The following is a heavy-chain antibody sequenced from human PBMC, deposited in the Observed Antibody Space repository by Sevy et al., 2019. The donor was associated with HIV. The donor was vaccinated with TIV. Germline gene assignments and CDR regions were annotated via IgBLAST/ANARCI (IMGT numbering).Heavy chain of an antibody. CDR3: AKDRGYSIDRLPGD. V-gene: IGHV3-30-3*01. D-gene: IGHD6-13*01. CDR2: ISYAGSSK. J-gene: IGHJ6*01. Sequence: GGSLRLSCAASGFTFSSYPMHWVRQAPGKGLEWVAVISYAGSSKYYADSVKGRFTISRDTPKNTLYLQMNSLRAEDSAVYYCAKDRGYSIDRLPGDWGQGTTVTVSS. CDR1: GFTFSSYP.